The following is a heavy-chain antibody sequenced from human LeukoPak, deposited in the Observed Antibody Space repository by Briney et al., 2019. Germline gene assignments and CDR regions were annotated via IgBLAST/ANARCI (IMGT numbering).Heavy chain of an antibody. CDR3: AKSPYALGSYGIAGDY. CDR2: INPSGGIT. Sequence: ASVKVSCKASGYTFTSYYLHWVRQAPGQGLEWMGVINPSGGITRYAQKFKGRVTMTRDTSTSTVYMELRSLRSEDTAVFYCAKSPYALGSYGIAGDYWGQGTLVTVSS. CDR1: GYTFTSYY. D-gene: IGHD3-10*01. J-gene: IGHJ4*02. V-gene: IGHV1-46*01.